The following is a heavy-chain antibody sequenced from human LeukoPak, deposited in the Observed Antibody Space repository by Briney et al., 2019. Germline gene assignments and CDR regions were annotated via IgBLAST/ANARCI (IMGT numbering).Heavy chain of an antibody. CDR2: INHSGST. CDR1: GGSFSGYY. CDR3: ARGAATRLDY. V-gene: IGHV4-34*01. D-gene: IGHD2-15*01. Sequence: SETLSLTCAVYGGSFSGYYWSWIRQPPGKGLEWIGEINHSGSTNYNPSLKSRVTISVDTSKNQFSLRLSSVTAADTAVYYCARGAATRLDYWGQGTLVTVSS. J-gene: IGHJ4*02.